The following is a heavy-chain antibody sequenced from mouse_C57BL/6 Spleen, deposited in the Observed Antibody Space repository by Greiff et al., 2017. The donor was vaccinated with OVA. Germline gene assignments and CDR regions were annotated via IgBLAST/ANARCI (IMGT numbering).Heavy chain of an antibody. V-gene: IGHV1-69*01. CDR1: GYTFTSYW. J-gene: IGHJ4*01. CDR2: IDPSDSYT. Sequence: QVQLQQPGAELVMPGASVKLSCKASGYTFTSYWMHWVKQRPGQGLEWIGEIDPSDSYTNYNQKFKGKSTLTVDKSSSTAYMQLSSLTSEDSAVYYCARRSRVYAMDYWGQGTSVTVSS. CDR3: ARRSRVYAMDY.